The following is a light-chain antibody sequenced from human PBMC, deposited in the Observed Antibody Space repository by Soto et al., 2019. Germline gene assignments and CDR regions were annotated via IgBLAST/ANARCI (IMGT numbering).Light chain of an antibody. J-gene: IGKJ3*01. Sequence: EIVLTQSPATLSLSPGERATLSCRASESTSGYLACYQQKPGQAPRPLIYDAAYRATGIRARFSGSVSGTDFTLHISSLEPEDFADYYGQQRSNIFGPGTKVDSK. CDR3: QQRSNI. CDR2: DAA. CDR1: ESTSGY. V-gene: IGKV3-11*01.